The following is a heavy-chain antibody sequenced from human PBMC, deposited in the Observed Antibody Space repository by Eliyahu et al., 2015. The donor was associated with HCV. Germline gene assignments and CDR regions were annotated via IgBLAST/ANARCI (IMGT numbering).Heavy chain of an antibody. V-gene: IGHV1-3*01. D-gene: IGHD6-13*01. Sequence: KFQGRVTITRDTSASTAYMELSSLRSEDTAVYYCAREGGSWYLGVNWFDPWGQGTLVTVSS. CDR3: AREGGSWYLGVNWFDP. J-gene: IGHJ5*02.